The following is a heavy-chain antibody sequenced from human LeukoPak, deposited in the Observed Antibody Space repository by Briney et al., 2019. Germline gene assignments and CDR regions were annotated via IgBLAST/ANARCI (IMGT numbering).Heavy chain of an antibody. D-gene: IGHD3-10*01. CDR2: ISAYNGNT. Sequence: EASVKVSCKASGYTFTSYGIIWVRQAPGQGLQWMGWISAYNGNTNYAQRLQGRVTMTTDTSTSTAYMELRSLRSDDTAVYYCARDLFGSGKGYYYGMDVRGQGTTVTVSS. CDR1: GYTFTSYG. CDR3: ARDLFGSGKGYYYGMDV. V-gene: IGHV1-18*01. J-gene: IGHJ6*02.